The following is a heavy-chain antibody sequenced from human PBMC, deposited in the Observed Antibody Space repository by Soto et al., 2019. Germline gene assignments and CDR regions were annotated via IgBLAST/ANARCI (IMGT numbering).Heavy chain of an antibody. CDR1: GYTFSGYS. CDR2: IAGYNGNT. J-gene: IGHJ6*02. CDR3: ARAVFRGGAPAGPDMDV. Sequence: SLKVSCKASGYTFSGYSITWVRQAPGQGLEWVGRIAGYNGNTNHPRPLRGRLTSTTDTSTSPAYMELRSLTSDHTAVYDCARAVFRGGAPAGPDMDVWGQGTTVKVS. D-gene: IGHD2-15*01. V-gene: IGHV1-18*04.